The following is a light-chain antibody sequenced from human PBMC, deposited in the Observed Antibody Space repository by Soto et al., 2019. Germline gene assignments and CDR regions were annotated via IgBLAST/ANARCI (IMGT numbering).Light chain of an antibody. CDR3: QQYDNWPIT. CDR2: GAY. J-gene: IGKJ5*01. Sequence: ERVMTQSPATLSVSPGERATLSCRASQSVSSNLAWYQQKPGQAPRLFIYGAYTRATAIQPRFSGSGSGTGFTLTISSLQSEDFAVYYCQQYDNWPITFGQGARVEIK. V-gene: IGKV3-15*01. CDR1: QSVSSN.